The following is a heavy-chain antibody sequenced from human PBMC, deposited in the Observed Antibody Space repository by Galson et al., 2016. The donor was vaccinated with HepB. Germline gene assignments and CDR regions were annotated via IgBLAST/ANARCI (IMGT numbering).Heavy chain of an antibody. V-gene: IGHV2-5*01. D-gene: IGHD2-15*01. CDR1: GFSLSTTGEA. CDR3: AHRRSGYCNTVNCLYFDY. CDR2: IHWNDDK. J-gene: IGHJ4*02. Sequence: PALVKPTQTLTLTCTFSGFSLSTTGEAVGWTRQPPGKALEWLALIHWNDDKLYSPSLQSRLTINKDTSKNQVVLQVPNLDPVDTATYFCAHRRSGYCNTVNCLYFDYWGQGTLATVSS.